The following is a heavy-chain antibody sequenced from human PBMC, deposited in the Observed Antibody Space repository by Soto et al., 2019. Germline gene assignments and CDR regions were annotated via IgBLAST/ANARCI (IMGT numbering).Heavy chain of an antibody. J-gene: IGHJ4*02. CDR2: ISSSSSTI. CDR3: VRKFGS. V-gene: IGHV3-48*01. CDR1: GFTFSGHG. Sequence: HPGGSLRLSCVASGFTFSGHGMNWVRQAPGKGLEWVSYISSSSSTIYYADSVKGRFTISRDDAKNSLYLQMNSLRVEDTAVYYCVRKFGSWGRGTLVTVSS.